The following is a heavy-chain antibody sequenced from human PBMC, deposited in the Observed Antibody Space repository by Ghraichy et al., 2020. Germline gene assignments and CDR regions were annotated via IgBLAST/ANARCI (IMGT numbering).Heavy chain of an antibody. D-gene: IGHD1-14*01. Sequence: SVKVSCKASGGTFSSYAISWVRQAPGQGLEWMGGIIPIFGTANYAQKFQGRVTITADESTSTAYMELSSLRSEDTAVYYCAREEGSYRIPSYYYYYYMDVWGKGTTVTVSS. CDR1: GGTFSSYA. J-gene: IGHJ6*03. CDR3: AREEGSYRIPSYYYYYYMDV. CDR2: IIPIFGTA. V-gene: IGHV1-69*13.